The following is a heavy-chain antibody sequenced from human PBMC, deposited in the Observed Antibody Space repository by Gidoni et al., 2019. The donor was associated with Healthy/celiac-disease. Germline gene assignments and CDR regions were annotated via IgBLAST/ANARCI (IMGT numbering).Heavy chain of an antibody. J-gene: IGHJ4*02. CDR2: INHSGST. CDR3: ARSRQYSSSWYEVGYYFDY. Sequence: QVQLQQWGAGLLKPSATLSLTCAVYGGSFSGYYWSWIRQPPGKGLEWIGEINHSGSTNYNPSLKSRVTISVDTSKNQFSLKLSSVTAADTAVYYCARSRQYSSSWYEVGYYFDYWGQGTLVTVSS. D-gene: IGHD6-13*01. CDR1: GGSFSGYY. V-gene: IGHV4-34*01.